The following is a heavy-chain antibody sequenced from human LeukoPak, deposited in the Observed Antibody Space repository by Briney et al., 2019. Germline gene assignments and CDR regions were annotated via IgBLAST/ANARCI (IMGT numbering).Heavy chain of an antibody. CDR1: GYTLTELS. V-gene: IGHV1-2*02. CDR3: ARHRGDGYNS. J-gene: IGHJ4*02. Sequence: ASVKVSCKVSGYTLTELSMHWVRQAPGQGLEWMGWINPNSGGTNYAQKFQGRVTMTRDTSISTAYMELSRLRSDDTAVYYCARHRGDGYNSWGQGTLVTVSS. CDR2: INPNSGGT. D-gene: IGHD5-24*01.